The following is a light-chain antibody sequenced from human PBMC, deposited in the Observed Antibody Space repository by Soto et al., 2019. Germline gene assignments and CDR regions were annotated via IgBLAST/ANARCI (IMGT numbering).Light chain of an antibody. CDR3: QQHYSTPLT. CDR1: QSVLYSSNNKNY. CDR2: GAS. J-gene: IGKJ5*01. V-gene: IGKV4-1*01. Sequence: DIVLTQSPDSLAVSLGERATLNCKSSQSVLYSSNNKNYFVWYQQKPGQPPKLLISGASTRESGVPDRFSGSGSGTDFTLTISSLQAEDVAVYYCQQHYSTPLTFGQGTRLEIK.